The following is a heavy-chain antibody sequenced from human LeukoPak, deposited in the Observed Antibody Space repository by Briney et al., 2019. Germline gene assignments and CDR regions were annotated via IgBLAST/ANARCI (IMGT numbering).Heavy chain of an antibody. J-gene: IGHJ4*02. D-gene: IGHD3-10*01. CDR1: GFTFSNYN. CDR3: ARDYGSHGECFDY. V-gene: IGHV3-48*02. Sequence: PGGSLRLSCAASGFTFSNYNMNWVRQVPGKGLEWVSYISSSSSTIYYADSVKGRFTISRDNAKNSLYLQMNSLRDEDTAVYYCARDYGSHGECFDYWGQGTLVTVSS. CDR2: ISSSSSTI.